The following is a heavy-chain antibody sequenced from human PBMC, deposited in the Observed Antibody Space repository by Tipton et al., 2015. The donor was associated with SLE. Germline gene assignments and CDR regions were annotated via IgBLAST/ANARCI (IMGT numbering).Heavy chain of an antibody. Sequence: SLRLSCAASGFTFSSYSMNWVRQAPGKGLEWVSSISSSSSYIYYADSVKGRFTISRDNAKNSLYLQMNSLRAEDTAVYYCARAPIAAAGNYYYGMDVWGQGTTVTVSS. CDR2: ISSSSSYI. V-gene: IGHV3-21*01. J-gene: IGHJ6*02. CDR3: ARAPIAAAGNYYYGMDV. D-gene: IGHD6-13*01. CDR1: GFTFSSYS.